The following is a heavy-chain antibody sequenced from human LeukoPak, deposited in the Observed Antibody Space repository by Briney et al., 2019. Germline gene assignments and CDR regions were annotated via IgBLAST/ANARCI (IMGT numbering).Heavy chain of an antibody. CDR1: GGSISSGDYY. D-gene: IGHD5-18*01. Sequence: SQTLSLTCTVSGGSISSGDYYWSWIRQPPGKGLEWIGYIYYSGSTYYNPSLKSRVTISVDTSKNQFSLKLSSVTAADTAVYYCARGKRIQLWLDYWGQGTLVTVSS. V-gene: IGHV4-30-4*01. CDR3: ARGKRIQLWLDY. J-gene: IGHJ4*02. CDR2: IYYSGST.